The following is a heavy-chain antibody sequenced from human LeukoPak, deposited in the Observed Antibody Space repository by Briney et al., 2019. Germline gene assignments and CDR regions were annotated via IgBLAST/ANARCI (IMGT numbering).Heavy chain of an antibody. CDR3: ATTGGGYSSSWYRLDY. CDR1: GYSISSGYY. Sequence: SETLSLTCTVSGYSISSGYYWGWIRQPPGRELEWIASIYYRGSTHCNPSLASLKSRVTISVDTSKNQFSLKLSSVTAADTAVYYCATTGGGYSSSWYRLDYWGQGTLVTVSS. V-gene: IGHV4-38-2*02. CDR2: IYYRGST. D-gene: IGHD6-13*01. J-gene: IGHJ4*02.